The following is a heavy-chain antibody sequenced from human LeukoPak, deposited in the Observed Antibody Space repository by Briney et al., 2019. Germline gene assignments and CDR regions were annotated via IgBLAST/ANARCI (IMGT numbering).Heavy chain of an antibody. J-gene: IGHJ5*02. V-gene: IGHV4-61*05. CDR3: ARGTGYSSSWYGVFSRFDP. Sequence: SETLSLTCTVSGGSISSSSYYWGWIRQPPGKGLEWIGYIYYSGSTNYNPSLKSRVTISVDTSKNQFSLKLSSVTAADTAVYYCARGTGYSSSWYGVFSRFDPWGQGTLVTVSS. CDR2: IYYSGST. D-gene: IGHD6-13*01. CDR1: GGSISSSSYY.